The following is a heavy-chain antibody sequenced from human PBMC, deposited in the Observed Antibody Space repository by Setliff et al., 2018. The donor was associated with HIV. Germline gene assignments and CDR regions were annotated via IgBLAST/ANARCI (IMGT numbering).Heavy chain of an antibody. CDR1: GGSFSGYY. Sequence: PSETLSLTCAVYGGSFSGYYWSWIRQPPGKGLEWIGEINHSGSTNYNPSLKSRVTISVDTSKNQFSLKLSSVTAADTAVYYCARESTDSSGYYRGYFDYWGQGTLVTVSS. J-gene: IGHJ4*02. CDR3: ARESTDSSGYYRGYFDY. CDR2: INHSGST. D-gene: IGHD6-19*01. V-gene: IGHV4-34*01.